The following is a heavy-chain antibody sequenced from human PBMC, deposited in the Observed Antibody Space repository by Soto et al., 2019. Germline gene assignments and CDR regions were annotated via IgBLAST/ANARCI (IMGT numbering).Heavy chain of an antibody. CDR3: ARAKQTTQYGMDV. V-gene: IGHV3-53*02. J-gene: IGHJ6*02. D-gene: IGHD4-17*01. CDR2: IYSGGST. Sequence: EVQLVETGGGLIQPGGSLRLSCAASGFTVSSNYMSWVRQAPGKGLEWVSVIYSGGSTYYADSVKGRFTSSRDNSKNTLYLQMNSLRAEDTAVYYCARAKQTTQYGMDVWGQGTTVTVSS. CDR1: GFTVSSNY.